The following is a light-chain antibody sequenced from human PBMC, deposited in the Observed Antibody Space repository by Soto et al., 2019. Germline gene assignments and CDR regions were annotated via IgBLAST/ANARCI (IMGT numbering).Light chain of an antibody. CDR1: QSISPW. J-gene: IGKJ2*01. Sequence: TQMTQSPSTLSASVGDRVTITCRASQSISPWLAWYQQKPGKAPKILIYKASSLESGVPSRFSGSESGTEFTLTVSSLQPDDFATYYCQQYKTYSRTFGQGTKLEIK. CDR2: KAS. V-gene: IGKV1-5*03. CDR3: QQYKTYSRT.